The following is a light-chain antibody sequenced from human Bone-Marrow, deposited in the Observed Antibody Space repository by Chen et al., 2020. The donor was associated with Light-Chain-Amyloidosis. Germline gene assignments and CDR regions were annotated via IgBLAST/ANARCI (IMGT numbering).Light chain of an antibody. CDR1: SGSIATKY. CDR2: DDD. Sequence: NFMLTQTHSVSESPGKTVIISCTRSSGSIATKYVQWYQQRPGSSPTTVIYDDDQRPSGVPDRFSGSIDRSSNSASLTISGLKTEDEADYYCQSYQGSSQGVFGGGTKLTVL. J-gene: IGLJ3*02. CDR3: QSYQGSSQGV. V-gene: IGLV6-57*01.